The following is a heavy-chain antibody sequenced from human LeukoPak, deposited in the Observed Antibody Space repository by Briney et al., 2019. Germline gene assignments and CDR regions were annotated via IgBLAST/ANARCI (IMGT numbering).Heavy chain of an antibody. CDR2: ISSSSSYT. CDR1: GFTFSDYY. V-gene: IGHV3-11*03. J-gene: IGHJ6*02. CDR3: ARLSPRLDYYYGMDV. Sequence: GGSLRLSCAASGFTFSDYYMSWIRQAPGRGLEWVSYISSSSSYTNYADSVKGRFTISRDNAKNSLYLQMNSLRAEDTAVYYRARLSPRLDYYYGMDVWGQGTTVTVSS.